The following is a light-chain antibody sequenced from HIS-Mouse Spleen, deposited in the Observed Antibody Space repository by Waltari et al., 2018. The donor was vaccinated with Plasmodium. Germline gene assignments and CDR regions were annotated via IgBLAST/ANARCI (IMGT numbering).Light chain of an antibody. J-gene: IGLJ2*01. V-gene: IGLV2-23*03. CDR3: CSYAGSSTFVV. Sequence: QSALTQPASVSGSPGQSITISCTGTSSDVGSYNLVSWYPQHPGKAPKLMIYEGSKWPSVVSTLFSGSKSGNTASLTSSGLQAEDEADYYCCSYAGSSTFVVFGGGTKLTVL. CDR2: EGS. CDR1: SSDVGSYNL.